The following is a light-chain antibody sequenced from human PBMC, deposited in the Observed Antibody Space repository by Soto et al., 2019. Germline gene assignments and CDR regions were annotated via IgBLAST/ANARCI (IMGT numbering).Light chain of an antibody. CDR3: QQYTHWPVWS. V-gene: IGKV3-15*01. CDR2: GPS. J-gene: IGKJ1*01. CDR1: QSISSN. Sequence: EIVLTQSPATLSVSPGERATLSCRASQSISSNLAWYQQKPGQAPRLLIYGPSTRATGVPARFSGSRSGTEFTLTISSLQSEDFAMYYCQQYTHWPVWSFGQGTKVEIK.